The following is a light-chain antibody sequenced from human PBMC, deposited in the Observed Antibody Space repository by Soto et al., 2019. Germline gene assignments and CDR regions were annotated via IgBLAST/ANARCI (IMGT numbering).Light chain of an antibody. CDR1: RSNIRSNY. J-gene: IGLJ2*01. CDR2: RND. V-gene: IGLV1-47*01. Sequence: QSVLTQPPSASGTPGQRVTISCSGSRSNIRSNYVYWYQQFPGTAPRLLIYRNDQRPSGVPDRFSGSKSGTSASLAIGGLRSEDEADYYCAAWDDSLSGPLFGGGTKLTVL. CDR3: AAWDDSLSGPL.